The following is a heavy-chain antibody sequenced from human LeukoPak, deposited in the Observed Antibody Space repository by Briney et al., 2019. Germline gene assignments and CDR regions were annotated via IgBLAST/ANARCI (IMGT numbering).Heavy chain of an antibody. CDR3: ARAESNGEPGY. CDR1: GFTFSDYY. D-gene: IGHD1-14*01. CDR2: ISSSGSTI. J-gene: IGHJ4*02. V-gene: IGHV3-11*01. Sequence: GGSVRLSCATSGFTFSDYYMSWIRQAPGKGLEWVSYISSSGSTIYYADSVKGRFTISRDNAKNSLYLQMNSLRAEDTAVYYCARAESNGEPGYWGQGTLVTVSS.